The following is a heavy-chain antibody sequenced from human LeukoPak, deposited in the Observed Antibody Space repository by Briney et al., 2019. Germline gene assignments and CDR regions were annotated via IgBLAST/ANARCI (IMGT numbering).Heavy chain of an antibody. Sequence: PGGSLRLSCAASGFTFNTYAMSWVRQAPGKALECFLGVSGSGGNTYYADSVKGRFTISRDNSKNTLYLEMNSLRGEDTAVYYCARDRCGDICFYGLDVWGQGTTVSVSS. CDR3: ARDRCGDICFYGLDV. CDR1: GFTFNTYA. D-gene: IGHD2-21*01. CDR2: VSGSGGNT. V-gene: IGHV3-23*01. J-gene: IGHJ6*02.